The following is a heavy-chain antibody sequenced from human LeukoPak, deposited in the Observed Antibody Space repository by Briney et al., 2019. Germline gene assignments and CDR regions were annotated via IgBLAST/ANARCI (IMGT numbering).Heavy chain of an antibody. D-gene: IGHD5-12*01. CDR3: ARVGQYSGYDSSSAY. CDR2: IYTSGST. J-gene: IGHJ4*02. Sequence: SETLSLTCTVSGGSISNYYWSWIRQPAGKGLEWIGRIYTSGSTNYNPSLKSRVTMSVDTSKNQFSLKLSSVTAADTAVYYCARVGQYSGYDSSSAYWGQGTLVTVSS. V-gene: IGHV4-4*07. CDR1: GGSISNYY.